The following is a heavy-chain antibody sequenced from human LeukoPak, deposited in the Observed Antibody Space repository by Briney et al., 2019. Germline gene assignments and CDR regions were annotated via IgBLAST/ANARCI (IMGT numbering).Heavy chain of an antibody. J-gene: IGHJ4*02. CDR3: ARAQLGQQQVLLDY. CDR2: IIPILGIA. D-gene: IGHD1-1*01. Sequence: SVKVSCKASGGTFSSYAISWVRQAPGQGLEWMGRIIPILGIANYAQKFQGRVTITADKSTSTAYMELSSLRSEDTAVYYCARAQLGQQQVLLDYWGQGTLVTVSS. V-gene: IGHV1-69*04. CDR1: GGTFSSYA.